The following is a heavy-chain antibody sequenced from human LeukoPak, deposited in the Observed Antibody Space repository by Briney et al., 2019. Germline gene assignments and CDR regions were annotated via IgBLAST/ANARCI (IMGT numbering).Heavy chain of an antibody. CDR2: MNPNSGNT. CDR3: ARLGGRYSSSWHDAFDI. J-gene: IGHJ3*02. Sequence: ASVKVSCKASGYTFTSYDINWVRRATGQGLEWMGWMNPNSGNTGYAQKFQGRVTMTRNTSISTAYMELSSLRSEDTAVYYCARLGGRYSSSWHDAFDIWGQGTVVTVSS. CDR1: GYTFTSYD. D-gene: IGHD6-13*01. V-gene: IGHV1-8*01.